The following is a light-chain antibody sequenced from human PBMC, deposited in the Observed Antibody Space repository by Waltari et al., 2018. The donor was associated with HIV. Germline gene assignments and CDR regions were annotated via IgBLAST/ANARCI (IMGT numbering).Light chain of an antibody. V-gene: IGKV1-39*01. CDR3: QQSYSTPLT. Sequence: DIQMTQSPSSLSASVGDRVTITCRASQSLSSYLKWYQQKPGKAPKLLIYAASSLQSGVPSRFSGSGSGTDFTLTISSLQPEDFATYYCQQSYSTPLTFGGGTKVEIK. J-gene: IGKJ4*01. CDR2: AAS. CDR1: QSLSSY.